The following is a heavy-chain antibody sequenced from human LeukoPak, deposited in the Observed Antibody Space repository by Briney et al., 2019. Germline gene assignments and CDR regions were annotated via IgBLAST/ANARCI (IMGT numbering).Heavy chain of an antibody. Sequence: GGSLRLSCAASGFTFSSYAMRWVRQAPGKGLERVAVISYDGSNKYYADSVKGRFTISRDNSKNTLYLQMNSLRAENTAVYYCARDQVDTASFYYFDYWGQGTLVTVSS. CDR3: ARDQVDTASFYYFDY. CDR1: GFTFSSYA. CDR2: ISYDGSNK. V-gene: IGHV3-30-3*01. D-gene: IGHD5-18*01. J-gene: IGHJ4*02.